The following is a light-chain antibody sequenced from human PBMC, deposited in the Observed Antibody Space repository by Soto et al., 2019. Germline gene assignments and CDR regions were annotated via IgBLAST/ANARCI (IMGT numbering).Light chain of an antibody. Sequence: QSALTQPASVSGSPGQSITISCTGTSSDVGGYNYVSWYQQHPGKAPKLMIYDASNRPSGVSNRFSGSKSGNTASLTISGLQAEDEADYYCSSYTSSSTLGYVFGTGTKLTVL. CDR3: SSYTSSSTLGYV. V-gene: IGLV2-14*01. CDR1: SSDVGGYNY. J-gene: IGLJ1*01. CDR2: DAS.